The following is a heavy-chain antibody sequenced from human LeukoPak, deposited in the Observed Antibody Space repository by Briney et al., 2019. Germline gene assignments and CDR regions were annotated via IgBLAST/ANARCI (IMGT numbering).Heavy chain of an antibody. CDR3: AREVLRYFDWLSDAFDI. V-gene: IGHV1-2*02. Sequence: GASVTVSCKDSGYTFTGYYMHWVRQAPGQGLEWMGWINPKSGGTNYAQKFQGRVTMTRDTSISTAYMELSRLRSDDTAVYYCAREVLRYFDWLSDAFDIWGQGTMVTVSS. J-gene: IGHJ3*02. D-gene: IGHD3-9*01. CDR1: GYTFTGYY. CDR2: INPKSGGT.